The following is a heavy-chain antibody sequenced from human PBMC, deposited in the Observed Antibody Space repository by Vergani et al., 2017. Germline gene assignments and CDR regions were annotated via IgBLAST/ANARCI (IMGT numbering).Heavy chain of an antibody. CDR3: ARVYGDYAAFDI. Sequence: QVQLVQSGAEVKKPGSSVKVSCKASGGTFSSYAISWVRQAPGQGLEWMGRIIPILGIANYAQKFQGRVTITADKSTSTAYMELSSLRSEDTAVYYCARVYGDYAAFDIWGQGTMVTVSS. V-gene: IGHV1-69*04. CDR2: IIPILGIA. CDR1: GGTFSSYA. J-gene: IGHJ3*02. D-gene: IGHD4-17*01.